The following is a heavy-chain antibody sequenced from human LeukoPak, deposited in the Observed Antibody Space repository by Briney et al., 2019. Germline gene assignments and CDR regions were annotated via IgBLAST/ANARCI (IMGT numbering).Heavy chain of an antibody. CDR3: ARDRSVAAAGIDY. CDR1: GFTVSSNY. Sequence: GGSLRLSCAASGFTVSSNYMSWVRQAPAKGLEWVSVIYSGGSTYYADSVKGRFTISRDNSKNTLYLQMNSLRAEDTAVYYCARDRSVAAAGIDYWGQGTLVTVSS. D-gene: IGHD6-13*01. J-gene: IGHJ4*02. CDR2: IYSGGST. V-gene: IGHV3-66*02.